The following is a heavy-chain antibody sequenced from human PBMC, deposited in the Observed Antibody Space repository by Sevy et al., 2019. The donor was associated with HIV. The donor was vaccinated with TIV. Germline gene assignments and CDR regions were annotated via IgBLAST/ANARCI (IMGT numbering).Heavy chain of an antibody. D-gene: IGHD6-19*01. CDR1: GFTVSRNY. CDR2: IYSDGKT. V-gene: IGHV3-66*01. Sequence: GGSLRLSCAASGFTVSRNYMSWDRQAPGKGLEWVSVIYSDGKTFYADAVQDRFTISRDNSKNTLYLQMNSLRAEDTAVYYCAGWSSAWTLFDYWGQGTLVTVSS. J-gene: IGHJ4*02. CDR3: AGWSSAWTLFDY.